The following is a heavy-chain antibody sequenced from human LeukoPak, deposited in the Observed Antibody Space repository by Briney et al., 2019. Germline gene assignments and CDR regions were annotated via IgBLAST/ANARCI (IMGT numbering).Heavy chain of an antibody. CDR1: GYTFTSYD. CDR3: ARASYYYGSGSYSYYYYMDV. V-gene: IGHV1-8*03. Sequence: ASVKVSCKASGYTFTSYDINWVRQATGQGLEWMGWMNPNSGNTGYAQKFQGRVTITADESTSTAYMELSSLRSEDTAVYYCARASYYYGSGSYSYYYYMDVWGKGTTVTISS. CDR2: MNPNSGNT. J-gene: IGHJ6*03. D-gene: IGHD3-10*01.